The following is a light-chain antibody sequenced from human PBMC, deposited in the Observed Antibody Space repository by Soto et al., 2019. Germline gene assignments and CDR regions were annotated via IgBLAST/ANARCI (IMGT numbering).Light chain of an antibody. CDR2: EGH. Sequence: SALAQPASVSGSPGQSITISCTGASSYVGTYSLVSWYQQHPGKAPKVVIYEGHKRPSGVPDRFSGSTSVNTASLTISGLQTDDEADYYCCLYVGATTYVFGTGTKVTV. V-gene: IGLV2-23*01. CDR3: CLYVGATTYV. CDR1: SSYVGTYSL. J-gene: IGLJ1*01.